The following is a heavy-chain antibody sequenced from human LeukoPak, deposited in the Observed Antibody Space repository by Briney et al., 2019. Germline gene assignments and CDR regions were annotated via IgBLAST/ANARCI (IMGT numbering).Heavy chain of an antibody. CDR1: AVSMTDYY. CDR2: IYTDGRT. D-gene: IGHD1-7*01. V-gene: IGHV4-4*07. CDR3: ARGGNYHPTNDYYYQYIDV. Sequence: PSETLSLTCTVSAVSMTDYYWSWIRRPAGKGLEWIGRIYTDGRTDYISSLKSRVTISLDTSKNQFSLKMSSVTAPDAAVFYVARGGNYHPTNDYYYQYIDVWGKGTPVTVSS. J-gene: IGHJ6*03.